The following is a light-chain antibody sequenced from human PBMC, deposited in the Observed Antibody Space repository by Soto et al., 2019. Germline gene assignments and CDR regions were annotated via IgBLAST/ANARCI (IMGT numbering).Light chain of an antibody. CDR3: MQDLQTPWT. Sequence: DIVMTQSPLSLPVTAGEPASVSCRSSQSLLYSNGYNYLDWYLQKPGQSPQLLIYWGSNRASGVPDRFSGSGSGTYFTVKISRVEAEDVGVYYCMQDLQTPWTFGQGTKVESK. J-gene: IGKJ1*01. CDR2: WGS. V-gene: IGKV2-28*01. CDR1: QSLLYSNGYNY.